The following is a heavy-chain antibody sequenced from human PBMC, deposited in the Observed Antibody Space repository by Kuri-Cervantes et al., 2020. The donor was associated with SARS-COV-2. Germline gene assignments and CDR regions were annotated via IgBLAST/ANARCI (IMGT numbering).Heavy chain of an antibody. CDR2: ISGSGGST. J-gene: IGHJ4*02. V-gene: IGHV3-23*01. CDR3: AKDELEWLSGVID. Sequence: GGSLRLSCAASGFTFSSYAMSWVRQAPGKGLEWVSAISGSGGSTYYADSVKGRFTISRDNSKNTLYLQMNSLRAEDTALNYCAKDELEWLSGVIDWGQGTLVTVSS. CDR1: GFTFSSYA. D-gene: IGHD3-3*01.